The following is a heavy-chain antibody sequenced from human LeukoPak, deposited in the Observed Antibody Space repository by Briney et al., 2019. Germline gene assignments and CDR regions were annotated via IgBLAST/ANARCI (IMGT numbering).Heavy chain of an antibody. CDR2: INHNGNVN. V-gene: IGHV3-7*03. J-gene: IGHJ6*02. D-gene: IGHD3-16*01. CDR1: GFTFNNYA. Sequence: GGSLRLSCAASGFTFNNYAMTWVRQAPGKGLEWVASINHNGNVNYYVDSVKGRFTISRDNAKNSLYLQMSNLRAEDTAVYFCARGGGLDVWGQGATVTVSS. CDR3: ARGGGLDV.